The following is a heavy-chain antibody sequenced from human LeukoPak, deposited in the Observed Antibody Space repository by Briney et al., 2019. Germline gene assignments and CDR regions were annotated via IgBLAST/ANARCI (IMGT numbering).Heavy chain of an antibody. J-gene: IGHJ4*02. Sequence: ASVKVSCKVYEYTFTSYYMHWVRQAPGQGLEWMGIINPSGGSTRYAQKFQGRVTMTRDTSTYTVYMELSSLRSEDTAVYYCARGGGGVAGQLSPDYWGQGTLVTVSP. V-gene: IGHV1-46*01. CDR2: INPSGGST. D-gene: IGHD6-19*01. CDR3: ARGGGGVAGQLSPDY. CDR1: EYTFTSYY.